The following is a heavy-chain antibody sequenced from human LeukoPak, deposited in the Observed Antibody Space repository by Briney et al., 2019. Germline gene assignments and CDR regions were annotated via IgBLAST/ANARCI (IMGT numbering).Heavy chain of an antibody. Sequence: PSETLSLTCTVFGGSLSSYYWSWIRQPPGKGLEWIAYIHYSGSTNYNPSLTSRVTMSVDTSKNQLSLQLSSVTAADTAVYYCARHFSSRAHGDFDYWGQGTLVTVSS. CDR3: ARHFSSRAHGDFDY. D-gene: IGHD7-27*01. CDR1: GGSLSSYY. V-gene: IGHV4-59*08. J-gene: IGHJ4*02. CDR2: IHYSGST.